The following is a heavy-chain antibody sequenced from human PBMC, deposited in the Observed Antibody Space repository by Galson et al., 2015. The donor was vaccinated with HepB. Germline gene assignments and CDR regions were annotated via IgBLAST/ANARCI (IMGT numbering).Heavy chain of an antibody. D-gene: IGHD3-16*01. CDR1: GFTFDDYT. V-gene: IGHV3-33*08. Sequence: SLRLSCAASGFTFDDYTMHWVRQAPGKGLEWVAVIWYDGSIEYYRDSVRGRFTVSRDNSRNTLYLHMSSLRAEDTAVYYCARDLGFGLDYWGQGTLVIVSS. CDR3: ARDLGFGLDY. J-gene: IGHJ4*02. CDR2: IWYDGSIE.